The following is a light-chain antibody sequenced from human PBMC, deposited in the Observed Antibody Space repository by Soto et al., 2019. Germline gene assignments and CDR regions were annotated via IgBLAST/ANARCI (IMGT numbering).Light chain of an antibody. CDR1: QSVSSY. CDR3: QQRSNLPSAT. CDR2: DAS. V-gene: IGKV3-11*01. Sequence: EIVLTQSPATLSLSPGERATLSCRASQSVSSYFAWYQQKPGQAPRLLIYDASNRATGIPARFSGSGSGTDFTLTISSLEPEDFAVYYCQQRSNLPSATFGGGTKVEIK. J-gene: IGKJ4*01.